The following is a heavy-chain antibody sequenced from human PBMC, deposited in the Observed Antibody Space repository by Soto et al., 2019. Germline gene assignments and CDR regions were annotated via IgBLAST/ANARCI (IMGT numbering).Heavy chain of an antibody. CDR2: ISYDGSNK. CDR1: GFTFSTYA. V-gene: IGHV3-30-3*01. J-gene: IGHJ4*02. Sequence: QVQLVESGGGVVQPGRSLRLSCAASGFTFSTYAMHWVRQAPGKGLEWAAVISYDGSNKYYADSVKGRFTISRDNSKNALYLQMNSLRDEDTGVYYCARGPDGGGWYGSFDYWGQGTLVTVSS. D-gene: IGHD6-19*01. CDR3: ARGPDGGGWYGSFDY.